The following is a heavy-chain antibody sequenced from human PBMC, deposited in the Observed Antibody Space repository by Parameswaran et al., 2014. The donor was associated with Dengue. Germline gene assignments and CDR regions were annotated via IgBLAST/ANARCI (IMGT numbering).Heavy chain of an antibody. D-gene: IGHD2-15*01. CDR2: INPADSET. J-gene: IGHJ4*02. CDR3: ARPIYCSGASCNEY. Sequence: VRQMPGKGLEWMGIINPADSETTYSPSFEDQVTISVDKSISTAYLQWSRLKASDTAIYYCARPIYCSGASCNEYWGQGTPVTVSS. V-gene: IGHV5-51*01.